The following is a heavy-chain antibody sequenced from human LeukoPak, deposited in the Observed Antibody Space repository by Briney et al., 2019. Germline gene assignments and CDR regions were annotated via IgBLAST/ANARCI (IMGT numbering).Heavy chain of an antibody. Sequence: ASVKVSSKASGGTFSSYSISWVREAPGQGLEWMGGIIPIFGTTKYAQNFQGRVTITTAGSTSTAYMELKSLRSEDTAVYYCAMGNNFDFFYFDYWGQGTLVSVSS. CDR3: AMGNNFDFFYFDY. D-gene: IGHD3-9*01. CDR2: IIPIFGTT. J-gene: IGHJ4*02. CDR1: GGTFSSYS. V-gene: IGHV1-69*05.